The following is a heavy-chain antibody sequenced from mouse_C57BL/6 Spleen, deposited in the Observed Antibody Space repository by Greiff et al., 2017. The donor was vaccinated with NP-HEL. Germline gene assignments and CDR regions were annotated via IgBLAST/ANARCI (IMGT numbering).Heavy chain of an antibody. CDR2: IYPGDGDT. CDR1: GYAFSSYW. J-gene: IGHJ1*03. D-gene: IGHD1-1*01. V-gene: IGHV1-80*01. CDR3: ARRRVITTVVGTGYFDV. Sequence: VQLQQSGAELVKPGASVKISCKASGYAFSSYWMNWVKQRPGKGLEWIGQIYPGDGDTNYNGKFKGKATLTADKSSSTAYMQLSSLTSEDSAVYCCARRRVITTVVGTGYFDVWGTGTTVTVSS.